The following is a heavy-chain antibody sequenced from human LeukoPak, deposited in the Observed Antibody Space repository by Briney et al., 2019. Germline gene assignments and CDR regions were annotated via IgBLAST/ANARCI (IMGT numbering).Heavy chain of an antibody. V-gene: IGHV3-23*01. CDR3: GNMVPADFDY. CDR2: ISGSGGST. D-gene: IGHD3-10*01. Sequence: GGSLRLSCAASGFTFSSYAISWVRQAPGKGLVWVSAISGSGGSTYYADSVKGRFTISRDNSENTLYLQMNSLRREYTAVYYCGNMVPADFDYGGQGTRATVSS. CDR1: GFTFSSYA. J-gene: IGHJ4*02.